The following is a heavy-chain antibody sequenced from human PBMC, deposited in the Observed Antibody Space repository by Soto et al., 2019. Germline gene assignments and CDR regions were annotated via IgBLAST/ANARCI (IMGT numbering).Heavy chain of an antibody. CDR3: ASGPVVVVAATTISFDY. Sequence: SETLSLTCAVYGGSFSGYYWSWIRQPPGKGLEWIGEINHSGSTNYNPSLKSRVTISVDTSKNQFSLKLSSVTAADTAVYYCASGPVVVVAATTISFDYWGQGTLVTVSS. V-gene: IGHV4-34*01. CDR1: GGSFSGYY. CDR2: INHSGST. J-gene: IGHJ4*02. D-gene: IGHD2-15*01.